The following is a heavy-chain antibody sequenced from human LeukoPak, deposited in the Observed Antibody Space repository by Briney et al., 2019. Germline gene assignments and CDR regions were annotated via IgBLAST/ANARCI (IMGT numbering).Heavy chain of an antibody. Sequence: TSETLSLTCAVAGGSISSGGYSWSWIRQPPGKGLEWIGYIYHSGSTYYNPSLKSRVTISVDRSKNQFSLKLSSVTAADTAVYYCARVTYGGNLHALDYWGQGTLVTVSS. J-gene: IGHJ4*02. V-gene: IGHV4-30-2*01. CDR3: ARVTYGGNLHALDY. D-gene: IGHD4-23*01. CDR1: GGSISSGGYS. CDR2: IYHSGST.